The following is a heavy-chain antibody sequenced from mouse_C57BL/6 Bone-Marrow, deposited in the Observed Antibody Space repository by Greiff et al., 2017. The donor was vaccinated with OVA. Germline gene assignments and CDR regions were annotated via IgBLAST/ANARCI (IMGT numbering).Heavy chain of an antibody. Sequence: VQLQESGAELARPGASVKLSCKASGYTFTSYGISWVKQRTGQGLEWIGEIYPRSGNTYYNEKFKGKATLTADKSSSTAYMELRSLTSEDSAVYFCARDPYYYGSSSYAMDYWGQGTSVTVSS. V-gene: IGHV1-81*01. CDR1: GYTFTSYG. CDR3: ARDPYYYGSSSYAMDY. D-gene: IGHD1-1*01. CDR2: IYPRSGNT. J-gene: IGHJ4*01.